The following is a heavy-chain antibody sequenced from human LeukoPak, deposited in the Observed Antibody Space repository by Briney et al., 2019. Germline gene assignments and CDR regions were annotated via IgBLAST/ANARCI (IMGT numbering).Heavy chain of an antibody. J-gene: IGHJ3*01. D-gene: IGHD2-15*01. CDR2: ISWDGGST. V-gene: IGHV3-43D*03. CDR3: AKDRGGGSQLGDAFDV. Sequence: GGSLRLSCAASGFTFDDYAMHWVRQAPGKGVEWVSLISWDGGSTYYADSVKGRFTISRDNSKNSLYLQMNSLRAEDTALYFCAKDRGGGSQLGDAFDVWGQGTMVSVSS. CDR1: GFTFDDYA.